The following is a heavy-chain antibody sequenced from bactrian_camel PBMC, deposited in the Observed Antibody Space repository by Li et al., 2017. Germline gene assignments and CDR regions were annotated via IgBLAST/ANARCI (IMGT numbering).Heavy chain of an antibody. V-gene: IGHV3S1*01. CDR2: IIEGERTT. D-gene: IGHD6*01. J-gene: IGHJ4*01. CDR1: GFTYSSYC. Sequence: HVQLVESGGGSVQAGGSLRLSCATSGFTYSSYCMAWFRQAPGKEREGVAIIEGERTTTTSYADSVKGRFAISQDNVNNTVYLQMNSLKPEDTAVYYCAIDGTGTGKGQGTQVTVS.